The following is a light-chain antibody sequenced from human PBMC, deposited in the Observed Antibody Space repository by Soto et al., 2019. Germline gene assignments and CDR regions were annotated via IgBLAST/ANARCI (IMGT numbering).Light chain of an antibody. CDR2: EVN. CDR1: SSDFGAYKY. V-gene: IGLV2-8*01. Sequence: QSVLTQPPSASASPGQSVSISCTGTSSDFGAYKYVSWYQQHPGKAPKLIIYEVNQRPSGVPDRFSGSKSGNTASLTVSGLQAEDEADYYCSSYTSSGTLYVFGTGTKVTAL. CDR3: SSYTSSGTLYV. J-gene: IGLJ1*01.